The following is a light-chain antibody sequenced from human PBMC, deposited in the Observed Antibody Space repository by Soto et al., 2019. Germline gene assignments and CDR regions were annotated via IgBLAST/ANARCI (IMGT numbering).Light chain of an antibody. Sequence: DIQLTHSPSSLSASVGDIVNITCRASQSITRYLNWYQQKPGKAPKLLIYDASSLESGVPSRFSGSGSGTEFTLTISSLQPDDFATYYCQQYNSYSYTFGQGTRLEIK. V-gene: IGKV1-5*01. CDR3: QQYNSYSYT. CDR2: DAS. J-gene: IGKJ5*01. CDR1: QSITRY.